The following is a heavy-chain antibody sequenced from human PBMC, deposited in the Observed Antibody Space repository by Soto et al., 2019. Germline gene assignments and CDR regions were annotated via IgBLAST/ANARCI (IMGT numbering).Heavy chain of an antibody. CDR3: ARGGAARSAPFDP. D-gene: IGHD6-6*01. Sequence: GGSLRLSCAASGFTVSSNYMSWVRQAPGKGLEWVSVIYSGGSTYYADSVKGRFTISRDNSKNTLYLQMNSLRAEDTAVYYCARGGAARSAPFDPWGQGTLVTVSS. J-gene: IGHJ5*02. CDR2: IYSGGST. V-gene: IGHV3-53*01. CDR1: GFTVSSNY.